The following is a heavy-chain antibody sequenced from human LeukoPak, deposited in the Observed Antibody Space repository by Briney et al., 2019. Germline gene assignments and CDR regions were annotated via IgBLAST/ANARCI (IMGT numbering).Heavy chain of an antibody. CDR2: IYYSGSA. CDR3: ARGPQRGYSYGPNDAFDI. CDR1: GGSISPYY. J-gene: IGHJ3*02. Sequence: MASETLSLTCTVSGGSISPYYWSWVRQPPGKGLEWIGSIYYSGSANCNPSLKSRVTISVDTSNNQFSLRLTSVTAADTAVYYCARGPQRGYSYGPNDAFDIWGQGTMVTVSS. D-gene: IGHD5-18*01. V-gene: IGHV4-59*01.